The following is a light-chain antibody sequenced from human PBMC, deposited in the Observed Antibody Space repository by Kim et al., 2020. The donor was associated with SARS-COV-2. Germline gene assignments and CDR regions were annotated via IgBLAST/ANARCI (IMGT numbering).Light chain of an antibody. CDR2: DAS. CDR1: QTVSSK. J-gene: IGKJ4*01. CDR3: QQYDSWVT. Sequence: LSVSAGGNATLFYRASQTVSSKLAWYQQTPGQAPRLLISDASTRATGIPARFSATGSGTDFTLTINSLQSEDSAVYFCQQYDSWVTFGGGTKVEI. V-gene: IGKV3D-15*01.